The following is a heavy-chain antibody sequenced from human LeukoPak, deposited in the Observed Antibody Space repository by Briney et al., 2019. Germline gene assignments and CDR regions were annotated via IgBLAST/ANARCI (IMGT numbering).Heavy chain of an antibody. CDR2: IKEDGSEK. CDR1: GFSFSGSW. Sequence: GGSPRLSCVGSGFSFSGSWMNWVRQAPGKGLEWVANIKEDGSEKYYVDSVKGRFSISRDNVERSVFLQMNSLRVEDTAIYYCASWRAGWGQGILVIVSS. D-gene: IGHD1-1*01. J-gene: IGHJ4*02. CDR3: ASWRAG. V-gene: IGHV3-7*01.